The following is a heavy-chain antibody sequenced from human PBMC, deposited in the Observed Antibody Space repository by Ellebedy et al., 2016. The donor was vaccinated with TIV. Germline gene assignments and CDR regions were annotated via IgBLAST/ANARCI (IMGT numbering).Heavy chain of an antibody. J-gene: IGHJ4*02. CDR3: ARDSGSYPFDY. V-gene: IGHV3-74*01. CDR2: INSDGSIT. Sequence: GGSLRLXXAASGFTFSSYWMHWVRQAPGKGLVWVSRINSDGSITNYADSVKGRFTVSRDNAKDTLYLQLNSLRTEDTAVYYCARDSGSYPFDYWGQGTLVTVSS. CDR1: GFTFSSYW. D-gene: IGHD1-26*01.